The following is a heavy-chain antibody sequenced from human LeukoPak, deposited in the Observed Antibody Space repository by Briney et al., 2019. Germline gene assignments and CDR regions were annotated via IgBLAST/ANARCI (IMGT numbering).Heavy chain of an antibody. CDR2: IIPIFGTA. Sequence: GASVKVSCKASGGTFSSYAISWVRQAPGQGLEWMGGIIPIFGTANYAQKFQGRVTITADESTSTAYMELSSLRSEDTAVYYCARGPQYKGDPIDYWGQGTLVTVSS. CDR3: ARGPQYKGDPIDY. J-gene: IGHJ4*02. V-gene: IGHV1-69*13. CDR1: GGTFSSYA. D-gene: IGHD1-14*01.